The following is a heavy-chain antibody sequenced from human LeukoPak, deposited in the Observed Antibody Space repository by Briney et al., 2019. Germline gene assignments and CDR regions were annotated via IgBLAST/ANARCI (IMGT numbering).Heavy chain of an antibody. V-gene: IGHV4-59*01. CDR1: GGSISSYY. Sequence: PSETLSLTCTVSGGSISSYYWSWIRQPPGKGLEWIGYIYYSGSTNYNPSLKSRVTISVDTSKNQFSLKLSSVTAADTAVYYCAREVMITFGGVIDLTGMDVWAKGPRSPSP. J-gene: IGHJ6*03. CDR3: AREVMITFGGVIDLTGMDV. CDR2: IYYSGST. D-gene: IGHD3-16*02.